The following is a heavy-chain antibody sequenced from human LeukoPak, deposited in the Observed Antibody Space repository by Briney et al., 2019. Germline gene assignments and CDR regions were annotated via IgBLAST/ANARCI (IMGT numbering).Heavy chain of an antibody. CDR1: GGSISSYY. Sequence: SETLSLTCTVSGGSISSYYWSWFRQPPGKGLEWIGYMYYTGSTNYHPALKSRVTISVDTSSNHFPLKLSPVAAADTAVYYCVRGGGRVATIDYWGQGTMVTVSS. CDR3: VRGGGRVATIDY. V-gene: IGHV4-59*12. D-gene: IGHD5-12*01. J-gene: IGHJ4*02. CDR2: MYYTGST.